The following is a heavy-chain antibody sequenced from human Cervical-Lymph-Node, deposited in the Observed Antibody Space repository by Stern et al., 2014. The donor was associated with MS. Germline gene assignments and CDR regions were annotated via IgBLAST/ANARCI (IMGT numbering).Heavy chain of an antibody. CDR2: MNPDSGDT. V-gene: IGHV1-8*03. CDR3: TKAWDS. J-gene: IGHJ4*02. Sequence: QVQLVQSGAEVKKPGASVKVSCKTSGYTFTSADINWVRQASGQGLEWMGRMNPDSGDTSYAQKFQGRLTITRDTSIITAYMALTTLRSEDTAVYYCTKAWDSWGQGTLVTVSS. CDR1: GYTFTSAD.